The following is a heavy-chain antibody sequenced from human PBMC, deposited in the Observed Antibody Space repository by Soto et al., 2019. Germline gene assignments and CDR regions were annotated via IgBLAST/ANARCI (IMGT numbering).Heavy chain of an antibody. CDR2: ISSSSYTA. CDR1: GFTFSTYT. Sequence: GGSLRLSCAASGFTFSTYTMSWVRQAPGEGLEWVSSISSSSYTAYYADSVKGRFTISRDNAKNSLYLQMNSLRAEDTAVYYCARVEYSSSSGRHLIYWGQGTLVTVSS. CDR3: ARVEYSSSSGRHLIY. D-gene: IGHD6-6*01. V-gene: IGHV3-21*01. J-gene: IGHJ4*02.